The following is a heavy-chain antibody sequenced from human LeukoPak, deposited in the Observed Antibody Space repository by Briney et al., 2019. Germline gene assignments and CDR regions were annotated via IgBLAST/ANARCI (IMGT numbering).Heavy chain of an antibody. V-gene: IGHV1-2*02. CDR2: MNPSSGER. CDR3: AISYGRAAGTDFDY. Sequence: ASVKVSCKASGYTFTGYYMHWVRQAPGQGLEWMGWMNPSSGERKYVQSFQGRVTLTRDTSITTAYMELSSLTSDDTAVYYCAISYGRAAGTDFDYWGQGTLVSVAS. CDR1: GYTFTGYY. J-gene: IGHJ4*02. D-gene: IGHD1-1*01.